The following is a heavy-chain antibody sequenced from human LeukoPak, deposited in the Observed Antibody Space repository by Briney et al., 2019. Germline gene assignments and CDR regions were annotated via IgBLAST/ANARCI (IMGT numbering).Heavy chain of an antibody. CDR2: INQDGTEK. CDR3: ARGPLIAAAGTW. J-gene: IGHJ4*02. Sequence: GPSLRLSCAASGFTFSSYWMSWVRQAPGEGLEWVAKINQDGTEKAYVDSVTGRFTISRDNAKNSMFLQMNSLRAEDTAVYYCARGPLIAAAGTWWGQGTPVTVSS. D-gene: IGHD6-13*01. V-gene: IGHV3-7*03. CDR1: GFTFSSYW.